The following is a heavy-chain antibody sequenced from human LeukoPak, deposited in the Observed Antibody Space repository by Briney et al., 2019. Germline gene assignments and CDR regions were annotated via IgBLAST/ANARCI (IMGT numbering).Heavy chain of an antibody. CDR2: IYPGDSDT. CDR1: GYDFTKYW. CDR3: ARRDSSGWYFDY. J-gene: IGHJ4*02. D-gene: IGHD6-19*01. V-gene: IGHV5-51*01. Sequence: GESLKISCKTSGYDFTKYWIAWVRQMPGKGPEWMGIIYPGDSDTKYSPSFQGQVTFSADKSISTVYLQWSSLKASDTAMYYCARRDSSGWYFDYWGQGTLVTVSS.